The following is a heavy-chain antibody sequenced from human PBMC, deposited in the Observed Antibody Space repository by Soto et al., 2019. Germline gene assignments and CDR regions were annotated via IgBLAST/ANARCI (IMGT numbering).Heavy chain of an antibody. CDR1: GFSLSTSGVG. D-gene: IGHD3-22*01. V-gene: IGHV2-5*01. CDR2: IYLNDVK. CDR3: AHSPYYYDSSGPDAFDI. J-gene: IGHJ3*02. Sequence: SGPTLVNPTQTLTLTCTFSGFSLSTSGVGVGWIRQPPGKALEWLALIYLNDVKRYSPSLKSRLTITKDTSKNQVVLTMTNMDPVDTATYYCAHSPYYYDSSGPDAFDIWGQGKMVTVS.